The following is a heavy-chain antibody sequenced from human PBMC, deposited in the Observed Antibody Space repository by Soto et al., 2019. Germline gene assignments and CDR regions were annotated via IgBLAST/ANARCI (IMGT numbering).Heavy chain of an antibody. CDR1: GGSFSGYY. Sequence: PSETLSLTCAVYGGSFSGYYWSWIRQPPGKGLEWIGEINHSGSTNYNPSLKSRVTISVDTSKNQFSLKLSSVTAADTAVYYCARARLRFKRNNWFDPWGQGTLVTVSS. CDR3: ARARLRFKRNNWFDP. J-gene: IGHJ5*02. D-gene: IGHD4-17*01. V-gene: IGHV4-34*01. CDR2: INHSGST.